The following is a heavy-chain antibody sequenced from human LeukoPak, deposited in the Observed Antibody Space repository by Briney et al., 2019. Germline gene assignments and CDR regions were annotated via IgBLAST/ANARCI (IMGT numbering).Heavy chain of an antibody. Sequence: RPSETLSLTCAVSGYSISSGYYWSWIRQSPGKGLEWIGEINHSGSTNYNPSLKSRVTISVDTSKNQFSLKLSSVTAADTAVYYCARVRGSKWVARFDYWGQGTLVTVSS. D-gene: IGHD6-19*01. CDR3: ARVRGSKWVARFDY. V-gene: IGHV4-34*01. J-gene: IGHJ4*02. CDR2: INHSGST. CDR1: GYSISSGYY.